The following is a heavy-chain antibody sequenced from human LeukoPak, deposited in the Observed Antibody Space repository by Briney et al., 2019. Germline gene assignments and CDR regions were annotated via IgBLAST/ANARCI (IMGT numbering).Heavy chain of an antibody. V-gene: IGHV4-4*07. J-gene: IGHJ4*02. CDR3: ARGEGYEYVWGGYRLDYFDY. CDR2: ICTSGSA. D-gene: IGHD3-16*02. Sequence: PETMSLTCTVSAGSISSCYGRWIRHPAGKGLGWSGPICTSGSANYNPALKSRVTIPVDTSINQSSLSLEAVAAADTAVYYCARGEGYEYVWGGYRLDYFDYWGQGTLVTVSS. CDR1: AGSISSCY.